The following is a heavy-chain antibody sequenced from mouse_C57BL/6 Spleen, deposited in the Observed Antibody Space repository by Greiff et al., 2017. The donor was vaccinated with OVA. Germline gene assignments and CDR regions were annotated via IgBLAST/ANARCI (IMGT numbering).Heavy chain of an antibody. CDR2: IDPSDSYT. D-gene: IGHD1-1*01. V-gene: IGHV1-69*01. CDR1: GYTFTSYW. CDR3: ARGYYGKGFDY. Sequence: QVQLKQSGAELVMPGASVKLSCKASGYTFTSYWMHWVKQRPGQGLEWIGEIDPSDSYTNYNQKFKGKSTLTVDKSSSTAYMQLSSLTSEDSAVYYCARGYYGKGFDYWGQGTTLTVSS. J-gene: IGHJ2*01.